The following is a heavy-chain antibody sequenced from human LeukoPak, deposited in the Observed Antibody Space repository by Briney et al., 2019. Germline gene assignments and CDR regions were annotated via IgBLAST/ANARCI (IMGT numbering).Heavy chain of an antibody. CDR1: GFTFSSND. CDR2: IHPGGKT. J-gene: IGHJ1*01. CDR3: VRGHYAGSAF. D-gene: IGHD2-2*01. V-gene: IGHV3-53*01. Sequence: PGGSLRLSCAASGFTFSSNDMIWVRQAPGKGGEWVSVIHPGGKTYYTDSVKGRFTISRDNLKNTIHLQMNSLRVEDTAVYYCVRGHYAGSAFWGQGTLVTVSS.